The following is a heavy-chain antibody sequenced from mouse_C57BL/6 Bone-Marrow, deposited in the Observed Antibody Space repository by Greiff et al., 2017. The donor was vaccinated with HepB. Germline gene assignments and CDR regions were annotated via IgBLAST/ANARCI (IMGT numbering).Heavy chain of an antibody. Sequence: EVHLVESGGGLVKPGGSLKLSCAASGFTFSSYAMSWVRQTPEKRLEWVATISDGGSYTYYPDNVKGRSTISRDNATNNLYLQLSHLKSEDTAMYYCARDQEITTVVAYYAMDYWGQGTSVTVSS. CDR1: GFTFSSYA. CDR3: ARDQEITTVVAYYAMDY. D-gene: IGHD1-1*01. CDR2: ISDGGSYT. V-gene: IGHV5-4*01. J-gene: IGHJ4*01.